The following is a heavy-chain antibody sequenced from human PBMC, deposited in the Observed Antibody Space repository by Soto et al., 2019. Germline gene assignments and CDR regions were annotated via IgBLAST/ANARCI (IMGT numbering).Heavy chain of an antibody. D-gene: IGHD6-13*01. CDR1: GGSFSGYY. Sequence: PSETLSLTCAVYGGSFSGYYWSWIRQPPGKGLEWIGEINHSGSTNYNPSLKSRVTISVDTSKNQFSLKLSSVTAADTAVYYCAREGIAAAGYDYWGQGTLVTV. CDR3: AREGIAAAGYDY. CDR2: INHSGST. J-gene: IGHJ4*02. V-gene: IGHV4-34*01.